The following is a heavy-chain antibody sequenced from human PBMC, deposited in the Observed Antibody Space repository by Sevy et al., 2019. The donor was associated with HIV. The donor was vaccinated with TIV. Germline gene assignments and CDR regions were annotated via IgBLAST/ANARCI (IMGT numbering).Heavy chain of an antibody. CDR2: VSRTRNFI. CDR1: GFTLSDYA. D-gene: IGHD3-10*01. Sequence: GGSLRLSCAASGFTLSDYAMSWIRQTPGKGLEWIAFVSRTRNFIYYADSVRGRFTISRDNAKDSLYVQMNSLRADDTAVYYCARDEGMEVIGSIYKYHFYGFDVWGLGTTVTVSS. CDR3: ARDEGMEVIGSIYKYHFYGFDV. J-gene: IGHJ6*02. V-gene: IGHV3-11*01.